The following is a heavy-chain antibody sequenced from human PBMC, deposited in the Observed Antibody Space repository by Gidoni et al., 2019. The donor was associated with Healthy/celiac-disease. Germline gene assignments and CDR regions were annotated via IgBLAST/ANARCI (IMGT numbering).Heavy chain of an antibody. J-gene: IGHJ6*02. Sequence: NPSLKSRVTISVDTSKNQFSLKLSSVTAADTAVYYCARAQYSSSWYGVSYYYGMDVWGQGTTVTVSS. D-gene: IGHD6-13*01. V-gene: IGHV4-59*01. CDR3: ARAQYSSSWYGVSYYYGMDV.